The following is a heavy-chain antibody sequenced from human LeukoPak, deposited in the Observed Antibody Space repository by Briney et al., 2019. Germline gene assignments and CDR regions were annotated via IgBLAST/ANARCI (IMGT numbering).Heavy chain of an antibody. J-gene: IGHJ4*02. D-gene: IGHD1-26*01. V-gene: IGHV1-2*02. CDR2: INPNSGGT. CDR3: ARVSLYSGSPSIDFDY. CDR1: GYTFTGYY. Sequence: ASVKVSCKASGYTFTGYYMHWVRQAPGQGLEWMGWINPNSGGTNYAQKFQGRVTMTRDTSISTAYMELSRLRSDDTAVYYCARVSLYSGSPSIDFDYWGQGTLVTVSS.